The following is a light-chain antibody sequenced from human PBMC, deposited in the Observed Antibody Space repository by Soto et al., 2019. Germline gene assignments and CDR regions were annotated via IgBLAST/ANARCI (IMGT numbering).Light chain of an antibody. V-gene: IGKV3-15*01. Sequence: QTQNTLSLSPGQIATHSCRASQRVSSGYLAWYQQKPGQAPRLLIYGASTRATGIPARFSGSGSGTEFTLTISILQSEDCAVYYCQQYNNLPRTFGQGTNVDNK. CDR1: QRVSSGY. CDR3: QQYNNLPRT. J-gene: IGKJ1*01. CDR2: GAS.